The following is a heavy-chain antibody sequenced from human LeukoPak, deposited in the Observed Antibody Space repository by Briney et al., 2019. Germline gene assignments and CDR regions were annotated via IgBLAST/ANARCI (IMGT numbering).Heavy chain of an antibody. J-gene: IGHJ3*02. D-gene: IGHD6-19*01. CDR2: VSDDGSNK. V-gene: IGHV3-30-3*01. Sequence: GGSLRLSCAASGFTFSNYAMHWVRQAPGKELEWVAGVSDDGSNKYSADSVKGRFIISRDNSKNTLYLQMNSLRAEDTAVYYCAKDMFRYSSGDAFDIWGQGTMVTVSS. CDR1: GFTFSNYA. CDR3: AKDMFRYSSGDAFDI.